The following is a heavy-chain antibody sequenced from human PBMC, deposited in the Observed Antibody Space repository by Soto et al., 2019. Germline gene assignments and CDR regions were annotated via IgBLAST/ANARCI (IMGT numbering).Heavy chain of an antibody. CDR3: AKVSSSWYAGFFDL. Sequence: GGSLRLSCTTSGFTFAKYAMSWVRQAPGKGLEWVSGVSGSGGSTYYADSVKGRFTISRDNSMNTLYLQMNTLRAEDTAVYYCAKVSSSWYAGFFDLWGQGTLVTVSS. V-gene: IGHV3-23*01. J-gene: IGHJ4*02. CDR2: VSGSGGST. CDR1: GFTFAKYA. D-gene: IGHD6-13*01.